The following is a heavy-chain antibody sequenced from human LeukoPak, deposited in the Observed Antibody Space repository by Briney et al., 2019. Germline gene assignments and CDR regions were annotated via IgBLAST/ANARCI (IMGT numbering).Heavy chain of an antibody. CDR3: ARASGGSGSYANWFDP. D-gene: IGHD3-10*01. CDR1: GYSFTSYG. CDR2: ISAYNGNT. Sequence: ASVKVSCKASGYSFTSYGISWVRQAPGQGLEWMGWISAYNGNTNYAQKLQGRVTMTTDTSTSTAYMELRSLRSDDTAVYYCARASGGSGSYANWFDPWGQGTLVTVSS. J-gene: IGHJ5*02. V-gene: IGHV1-18*01.